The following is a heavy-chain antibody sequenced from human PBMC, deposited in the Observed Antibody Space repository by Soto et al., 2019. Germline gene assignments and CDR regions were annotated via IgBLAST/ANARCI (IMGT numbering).Heavy chain of an antibody. J-gene: IGHJ1*01. D-gene: IGHD3-22*01. CDR3: AREFDYYDSSGYLQH. V-gene: IGHV3-48*02. CDR1: GFTFSSYS. CDR2: ISSSSSTI. Sequence: PGGSRRLSCAASGFTFSSYSMNWVLQAPGKGLEWVSYISSSSSTIYYADSVKGRFTISRDNAKNSLYLQMNSLRDEDTAVYYCAREFDYYDSSGYLQHWGQGTLVTVSS.